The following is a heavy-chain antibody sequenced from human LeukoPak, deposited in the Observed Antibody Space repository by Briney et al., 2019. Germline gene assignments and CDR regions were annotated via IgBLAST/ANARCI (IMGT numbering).Heavy chain of an antibody. CDR1: GGSISSGDYY. CDR2: IYYSGST. V-gene: IGHV4-30-4*08. CDR3: ASSPGIAVAGTPRGAFDI. Sequence: SQTLSLICTVSGGSISSGDYYWSWIRQPPGKGLEWIGCIYYSGSTYYNPSLKSRVTISVDTSKNQFSLKLSSVTAADTAVYYCASSPGIAVAGTPRGAFDIWGQGTMVTVSS. J-gene: IGHJ3*02. D-gene: IGHD6-19*01.